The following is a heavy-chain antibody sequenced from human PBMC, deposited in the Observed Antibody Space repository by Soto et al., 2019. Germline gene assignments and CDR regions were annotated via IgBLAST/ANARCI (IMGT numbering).Heavy chain of an antibody. D-gene: IGHD5-12*01. Sequence: EVQLLESGGGLVQPGGSLRLSCAASGFTFSSYAMSWVRQAPGKGLEWVSAISGSGGSTYYADSVKGRFTISKDNSKNTLYLQMNSLRAEDTAVYYCAKDEVDMVATLYDYWGQGTLVTVSS. J-gene: IGHJ4*02. CDR3: AKDEVDMVATLYDY. V-gene: IGHV3-23*01. CDR2: ISGSGGST. CDR1: GFTFSSYA.